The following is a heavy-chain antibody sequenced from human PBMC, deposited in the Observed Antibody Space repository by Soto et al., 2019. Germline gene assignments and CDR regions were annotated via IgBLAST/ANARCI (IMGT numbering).Heavy chain of an antibody. CDR2: IYHSGST. D-gene: IGHD1-26*01. J-gene: IGHJ4*02. CDR3: ARISGNYYIQSLDY. V-gene: IGHV4-38-2*01. Sequence: SETLSLTCAVSGYSISSGYYWGWIRQPPGKGLEWIGSIYHSGSTYYNPSLKSRVTISVDTSKNQFSLTLSSVTAADTAVYYCARISGNYYIQSLDYWGRGTLVTVSS. CDR1: GYSISSGYY.